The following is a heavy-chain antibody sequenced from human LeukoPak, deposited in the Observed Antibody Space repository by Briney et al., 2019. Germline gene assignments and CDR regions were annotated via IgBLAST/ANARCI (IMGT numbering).Heavy chain of an antibody. Sequence: PGGSLRLSCAASGFTFSFYWMHWVRQAPGKGLEWVSRINSDGSRSYADSVKGRFTNSRDNAKNTVYLQMNSLRAEDTAVYYCGLGYCSGGSCYHIDYWGQGSLVTVSS. V-gene: IGHV3-74*01. CDR2: INSDGSR. D-gene: IGHD2-15*01. J-gene: IGHJ4*02. CDR3: GLGYCSGGSCYHIDY. CDR1: GFTFSFYW.